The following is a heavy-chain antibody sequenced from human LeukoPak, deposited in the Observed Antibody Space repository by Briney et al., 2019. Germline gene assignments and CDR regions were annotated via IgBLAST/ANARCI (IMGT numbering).Heavy chain of an antibody. D-gene: IGHD4-11*01. Sequence: PGGSLRLSCAASGFTFSTYNMNWVRQAPGKGLEWVSFISSGSRIIYYADSVKGRFTVSRDNAKNSLSLQMNSLRAEDTAVYYCARDHSNYFWYYGMDVWGQGTTVTVSS. J-gene: IGHJ6*02. CDR3: ARDHSNYFWYYGMDV. CDR1: GFTFSTYN. CDR2: ISSGSRII. V-gene: IGHV3-48*01.